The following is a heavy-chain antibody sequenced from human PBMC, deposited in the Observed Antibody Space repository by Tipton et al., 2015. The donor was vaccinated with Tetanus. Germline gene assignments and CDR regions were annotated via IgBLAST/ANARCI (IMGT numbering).Heavy chain of an antibody. Sequence: GSLRLSCAASGFTFSDYYMSWIRQAPGKGLEWVSYISSSGSTIYYADSVKGRFTISRDNAKNSLYLQMNSLRAEDTAVYYCARDPYYYDSRHEGGGYWGQGTLVTVSS. D-gene: IGHD3-22*01. V-gene: IGHV3-11*01. J-gene: IGHJ4*02. CDR3: ARDPYYYDSRHEGGGY. CDR2: ISSSGSTI. CDR1: GFTFSDYY.